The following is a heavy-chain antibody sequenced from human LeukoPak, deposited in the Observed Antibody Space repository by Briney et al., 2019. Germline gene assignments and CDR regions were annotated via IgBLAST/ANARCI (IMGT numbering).Heavy chain of an antibody. CDR2: INHSGST. CDR1: GGSFSGYY. V-gene: IGHV4-34*01. J-gene: IGHJ4*02. D-gene: IGHD1-26*01. Sequence: PSETLSLTCAVYGGSFSGYYWSWIRQPPGKGLEWNGEINHSGSTNYNPSLKSRVTISVDTSKNQFSLKLSSVTAADTAVYYCARRRDSISGSYSPEALVFDYWGQGTLVTVSS. CDR3: ARRRDSISGSYSPEALVFDY.